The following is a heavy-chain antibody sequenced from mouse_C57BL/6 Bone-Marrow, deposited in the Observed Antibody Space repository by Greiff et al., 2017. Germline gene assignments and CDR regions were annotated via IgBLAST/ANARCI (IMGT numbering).Heavy chain of an antibody. CDR3: ARSRLLRVDY. Sequence: VQLQQPGAELVKPGASVKLSCKASGYTFTSYWMQWVKQRPGQGLEWIGEIDPSDSYTNYNQKFKGKATLTVDTSSSTAYMQLSSLTSEDSAVYYCARSRLLRVDYWGQGTTLTVSS. CDR2: IDPSDSYT. V-gene: IGHV1-50*01. J-gene: IGHJ2*01. CDR1: GYTFTSYW. D-gene: IGHD2-3*01.